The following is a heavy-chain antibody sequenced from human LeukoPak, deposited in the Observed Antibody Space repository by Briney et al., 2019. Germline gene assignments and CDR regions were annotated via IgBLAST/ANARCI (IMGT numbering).Heavy chain of an antibody. CDR2: IYYSGST. Sequence: ETLSLTCTVSGGSISSYYWSWIRQPPGKGLEWIGYIYYSGSTNYNPSLKSRVTISVDTSKNQFSLKLSSVTAADTAVYYCARGQGIVATIWTRWGQGTLVTVSS. D-gene: IGHD5-12*01. V-gene: IGHV4-59*01. J-gene: IGHJ4*02. CDR1: GGSISSYY. CDR3: ARGQGIVATIWTR.